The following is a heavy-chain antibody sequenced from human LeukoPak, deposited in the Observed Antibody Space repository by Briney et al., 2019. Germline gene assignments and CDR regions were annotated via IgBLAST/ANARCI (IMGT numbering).Heavy chain of an antibody. CDR3: VRGRYSSGWFKDKNWFDP. Sequence: SETLSLTCAVYGGSFSGYYWSWIRQPPGKGLEWIGEINHSGSTNYNPSLKSRVTISVDTSKDQFSLKLSSVTAADTAVYYCVRGRYSSGWFKDKNWFDPWGQGIPVTVSS. J-gene: IGHJ5*02. V-gene: IGHV4-34*01. CDR1: GGSFSGYY. CDR2: INHSGST. D-gene: IGHD6-19*01.